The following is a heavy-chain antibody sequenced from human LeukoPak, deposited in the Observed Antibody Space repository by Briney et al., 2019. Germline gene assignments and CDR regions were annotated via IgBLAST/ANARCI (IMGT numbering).Heavy chain of an antibody. CDR1: GFTFSDYY. CDR2: ISSSGSTI. V-gene: IGHV3-11*04. Sequence: KTGGSLRLSCAASGFTFSDYYMSWIRQAPGKGLEWVSYISSSGSTIYYADSVKGRFTISRDNPKNTLYLQMNSLRAEDTAVYYCAKDMVEGGGYYYPTPFDYWGQGTLVTVSS. CDR3: AKDMVEGGGYYYPTPFDY. J-gene: IGHJ4*02. D-gene: IGHD3-22*01.